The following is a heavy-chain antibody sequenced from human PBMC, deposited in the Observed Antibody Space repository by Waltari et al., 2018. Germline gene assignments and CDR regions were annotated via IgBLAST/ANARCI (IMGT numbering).Heavy chain of an antibody. CDR2: ITVSDET. Sequence: EVQLLESGGGLVQPGGSLRLSCAASGIIFNNFAINWVRLAPGTGLVWVAAITVSDETFYADSVMGRFTVSRDTSKNTVYLQMNGLRAEDTAIYYCAKPFYSWDDPLHSWGQGTLVAVSS. D-gene: IGHD1-20*01. J-gene: IGHJ4*02. CDR1: GIIFNNFA. V-gene: IGHV3-23*01. CDR3: AKPFYSWDDPLHS.